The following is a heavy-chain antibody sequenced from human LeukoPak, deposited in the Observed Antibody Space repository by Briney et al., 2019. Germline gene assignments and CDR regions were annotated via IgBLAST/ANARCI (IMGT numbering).Heavy chain of an antibody. CDR1: GFTFSSYA. J-gene: IGHJ4*02. Sequence: GGSLRLSCAVSGFTFSSYAMHWVRQAPGKGLEYVSAISSNGDTTYYANSVKDRFIISRDNSKNTLYLQMGSLRTEDMAVYYCARRSISGCFDYWGQGTLVTVSS. CDR3: ARRSISGCFDY. CDR2: ISSNGDTT. D-gene: IGHD3-22*01. V-gene: IGHV3-64*01.